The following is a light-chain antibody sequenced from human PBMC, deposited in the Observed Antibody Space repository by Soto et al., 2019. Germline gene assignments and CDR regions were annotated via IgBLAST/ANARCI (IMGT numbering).Light chain of an antibody. CDR2: SNN. CDR3: AAWDASLDGHDV. Sequence: QSVLTQPPSASGTPGQRVTISCSGSSSNIGSNTVNWYQQLPGTAPKLLIYSNNQRPSGVPDRFSGSKSGTSASLVISGLQSEDEADYYCAAWDASLDGHDVFGGGTKVTVL. CDR1: SSNIGSNT. J-gene: IGLJ2*01. V-gene: IGLV1-44*01.